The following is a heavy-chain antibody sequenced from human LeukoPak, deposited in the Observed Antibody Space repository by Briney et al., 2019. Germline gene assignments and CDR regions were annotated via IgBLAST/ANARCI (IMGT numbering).Heavy chain of an antibody. J-gene: IGHJ4*02. CDR2: INPSAGNT. CDR3: VREASGGYFDY. CDR1: GYTFTTYY. V-gene: IGHV1-46*01. Sequence: ASVKVSCKASGYTFTTYYMNWVRQAPGQGLEWMGTINPSAGNTNYAQSFQGRVSMTRDTSTSTVYMELTSLTSEDTAVYYYVREASGGYFDYWGQGTQVTVSS. D-gene: IGHD3-16*01.